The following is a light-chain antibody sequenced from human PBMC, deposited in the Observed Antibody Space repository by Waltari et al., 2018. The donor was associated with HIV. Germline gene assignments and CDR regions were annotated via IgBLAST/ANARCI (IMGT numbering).Light chain of an antibody. CDR3: LLFYDSAWV. CDR1: TGAVTSGHY. CDR2: STS. J-gene: IGLJ3*02. Sequence: QTVVPQESSLTVSLGGTATLTRPSSTGAVTSGHYQNGFQQQPGQPPRSLIHSTSKKYPWTAALFSGSLLGGKGALTLSGVHPEDEADYYCLLFYDSAWVFGGGTKLTVL. V-gene: IGLV7-43*01.